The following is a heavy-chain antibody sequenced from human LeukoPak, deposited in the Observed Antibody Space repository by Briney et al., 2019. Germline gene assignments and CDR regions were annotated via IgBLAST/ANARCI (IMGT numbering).Heavy chain of an antibody. CDR3: VRDANWGLDALDT. J-gene: IGHJ3*02. Sequence: SQTLSLTCAISGDSVSFNSDVWNWIRQSPSRGLEWLGRAYYRSKWLFDYAVSVKSRLTITPDTPKNQFSLQLNSVTPEDTAVYYCVRDANWGLDALDTWGQGTMVTVSS. V-gene: IGHV6-1*01. D-gene: IGHD7-27*01. CDR2: AYYRSKWLF. CDR1: GDSVSFNSDV.